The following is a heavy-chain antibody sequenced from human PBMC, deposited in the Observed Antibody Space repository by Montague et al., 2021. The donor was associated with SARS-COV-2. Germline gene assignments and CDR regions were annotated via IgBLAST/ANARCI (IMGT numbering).Heavy chain of an antibody. CDR1: GGSISNYY. CDR2: IYTSGSS. Sequence: SETLSLTCSVSGGSISNYYWAWIRQPAGKGPGRIGRIYTSGSSNSNPYLTGRAAMSIDSSTTEYSLRLTSVTAADTAVYYCARVGVVGDSTSLFDKWGQGALVTVSS. V-gene: IGHV4-4*07. J-gene: IGHJ4*02. D-gene: IGHD1-26*01. CDR3: ARVGVVGDSTSLFDK.